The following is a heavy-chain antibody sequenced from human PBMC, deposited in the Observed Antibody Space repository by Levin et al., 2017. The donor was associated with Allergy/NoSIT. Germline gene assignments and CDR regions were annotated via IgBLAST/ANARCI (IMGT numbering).Heavy chain of an antibody. CDR1: GFTFSSYA. D-gene: IGHD2-2*01. Sequence: GESLKISCAASGFTFSSYAMSWVRQAPGKGLEWVSAISGSGGSTYYADSVKGRFTISRDNSKNTLYLQMNSLRAEDTAVYYCAKDLGSGSTSCYQNWGQGTLVTVSS. CDR3: AKDLGSGSTSCYQN. CDR2: ISGSGGST. J-gene: IGHJ4*02. V-gene: IGHV3-23*01.